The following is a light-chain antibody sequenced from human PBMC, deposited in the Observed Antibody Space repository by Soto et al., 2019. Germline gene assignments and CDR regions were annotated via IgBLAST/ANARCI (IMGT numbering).Light chain of an antibody. J-gene: IGKJ1*01. V-gene: IGKV1-5*01. CDR2: DAS. Sequence: DIQMTQSPSTLYASVGDRVTITCRASQSISTWLAWYQQRPGKAPKLLIYDASSFASGVPSRVSGSGSGTEFTLTISSLQPDDFATYYCQQYNTYPWTFGQGTKVDVK. CDR1: QSISTW. CDR3: QQYNTYPWT.